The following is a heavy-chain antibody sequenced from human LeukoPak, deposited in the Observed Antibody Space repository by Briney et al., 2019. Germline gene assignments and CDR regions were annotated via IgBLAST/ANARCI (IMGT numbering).Heavy chain of an antibody. V-gene: IGHV3-30*18. D-gene: IGHD6-13*01. CDR3: AKSRPLGAAAGLAFGY. CDR1: GFTFSSYG. CDR2: ISYDGSNK. Sequence: PGGSLRLSCAASGFTFSSYGMHWVRQAPGKGLEWVAVISYDGSNKYYADSVKGRFTISRDNSKNTLYLQMNSLRAEDTAVYYCAKSRPLGAAAGLAFGYWGQGTLVTVSS. J-gene: IGHJ4*02.